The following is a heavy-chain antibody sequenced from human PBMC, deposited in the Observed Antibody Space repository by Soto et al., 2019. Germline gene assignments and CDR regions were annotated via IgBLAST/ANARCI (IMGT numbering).Heavy chain of an antibody. J-gene: IGHJ5*02. Sequence: LSATLSLTCTVSGGSISSGRYYWSWIRQPPGKGLEWIGYIYYSGRTNYNPSLKSRVTISVDTSKNQFSLKLSSVTAADTAVYYCARGYCSSTSCYIWDNWFDPWGQGTSVTVSS. CDR1: GGSISSGRYY. CDR3: ARGYCSSTSCYIWDNWFDP. D-gene: IGHD2-2*02. CDR2: IYYSGRT. V-gene: IGHV4-61*01.